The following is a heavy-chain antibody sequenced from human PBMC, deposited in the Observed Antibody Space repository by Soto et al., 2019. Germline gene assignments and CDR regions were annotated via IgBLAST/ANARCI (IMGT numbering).Heavy chain of an antibody. D-gene: IGHD6-13*01. J-gene: IGHJ4*02. CDR1: GGTFRSYP. CDR2: IIPMLGIT. V-gene: IGHV1-69*02. CDR3: ARQPLTDGSSALYFDH. Sequence: QVQLVQSGAEVKKPGSSVKVSCKASGGTFRSYPISWVRQAPGQGLEWMGRIIPMLGITSYAQKFQGRVTITADKSTSTAVVDLSSLRSEDTAVYYCARQPLTDGSSALYFDHWGQGTLVTVSS.